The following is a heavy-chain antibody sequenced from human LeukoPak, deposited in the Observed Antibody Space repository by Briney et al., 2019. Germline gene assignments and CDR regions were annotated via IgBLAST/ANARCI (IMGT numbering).Heavy chain of an antibody. J-gene: IGHJ4*02. D-gene: IGHD3-22*01. CDR1: GYTFTGYY. CDR2: INPNSGGT. CDR3: ARAPTYYDTRFDY. Sequence: ASVKVSCKASGYTFTGYYMHWVRQAPGQGLGWMGWINPNSGGTNYAQKFQGRVTMTRDTSISTAYMELSRLRSDDTAVYYCARAPTYYDTRFDYWGQGTLVTVSS. V-gene: IGHV1-2*02.